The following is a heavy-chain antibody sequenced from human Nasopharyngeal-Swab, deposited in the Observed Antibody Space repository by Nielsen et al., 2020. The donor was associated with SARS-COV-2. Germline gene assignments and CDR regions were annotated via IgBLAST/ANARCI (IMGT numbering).Heavy chain of an antibody. J-gene: IGHJ5*02. CDR1: GFTFSSYG. CDR3: AKVEKGSYYVLWFDP. D-gene: IGHD1-26*01. V-gene: IGHV3-30*02. Sequence: GGSLRLSCAASGFTFSSYGMHWVRQAPGKGLEWVAVIWYDGSNKYYADSVKGRFTISRDNSKNTLYLQMNSLRAEDTAVYYCAKVEKGSYYVLWFDPWGQGTLVTVSS. CDR2: IWYDGSNK.